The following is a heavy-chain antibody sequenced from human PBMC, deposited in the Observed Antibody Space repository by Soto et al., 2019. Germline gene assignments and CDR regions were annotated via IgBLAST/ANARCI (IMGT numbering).Heavy chain of an antibody. CDR1: GGSISSSNW. Sequence: QVQLQESGPGLVKPSGTLSLTCAVSGGSISSSNWWSWVRQPPGKGLGWIGEIYHSGSTNYHPSLKSRVTISVDKPKNQFPLKLSSVTAADTAVYYCAIRTTVTTRLGYWGQGTLVTVSS. CDR2: IYHSGST. CDR3: AIRTTVTTRLGY. D-gene: IGHD4-17*01. J-gene: IGHJ4*02. V-gene: IGHV4-4*02.